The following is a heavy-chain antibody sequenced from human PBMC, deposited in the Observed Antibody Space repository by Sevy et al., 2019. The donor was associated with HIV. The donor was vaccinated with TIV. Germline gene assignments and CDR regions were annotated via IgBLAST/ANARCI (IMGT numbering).Heavy chain of an antibody. V-gene: IGHV3-23*01. CDR3: AGGRYDSSGSFDAFDI. D-gene: IGHD3-22*01. J-gene: IGHJ3*02. CDR1: GFTFSSYA. CDR2: IYVSRGVT. Sequence: GGSLRLSCAASGFTFSSYALNWVRQAPGKGLEWVSTIYVSRGVTYYADYVKGRFTISSDNSKNTLYLQMNSLRTEDTAVYFCAGGRYDSSGSFDAFDIWGQGTMVTVSS.